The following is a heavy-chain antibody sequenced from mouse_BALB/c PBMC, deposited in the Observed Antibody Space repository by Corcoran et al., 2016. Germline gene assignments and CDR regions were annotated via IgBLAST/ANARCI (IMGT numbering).Heavy chain of an antibody. CDR1: GYTFTGYY. Sequence: LVKTEASVKISCKASGYTFTGYYMHWVKQSHGKSLEWIGYISCYNGATSYNQKFKGKATFTVDTSSSTAYMQFNSLTSEDSAVYYCARKEGYDYEAWFAYWGQGTLVTVSA. D-gene: IGHD2-4*01. J-gene: IGHJ3*01. CDR3: ARKEGYDYEAWFAY. V-gene: IGHV1S34*01. CDR2: ISCYNGAT.